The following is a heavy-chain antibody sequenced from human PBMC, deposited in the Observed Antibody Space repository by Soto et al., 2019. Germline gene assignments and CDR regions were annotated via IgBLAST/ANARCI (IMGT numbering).Heavy chain of an antibody. CDR1: GGSISSYY. D-gene: IGHD3-22*01. J-gene: IGHJ4*02. CDR2: FYYSGST. CDR3: ARHYYERSGYYQTFDY. Sequence: SETLSLTCTVSGGSISSYYWSWIRQPPGKGLEWIGYFYYSGSTNYNPSLKSRVTISVDTSKNQFSLKLSSVTAADTAVYYCARHYYERSGYYQTFDYWGQGTLVTVSS. V-gene: IGHV4-59*01.